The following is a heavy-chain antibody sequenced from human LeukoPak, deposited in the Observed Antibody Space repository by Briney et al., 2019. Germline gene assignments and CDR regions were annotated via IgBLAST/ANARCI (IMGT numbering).Heavy chain of an antibody. J-gene: IGHJ6*03. CDR3: AAGVPAASKYYYYYYMDV. Sequence: ASVKVSCKASGGTFSSYAISWVRQAPGQGLEWTGGIIPIFGTANYAQKFQGRVTITADESTSTAYMELSSLRSEDTAVYYCAAGVPAASKYYYYYYMDVWGKGTTVTVSS. D-gene: IGHD2-2*01. CDR2: IIPIFGTA. V-gene: IGHV1-69*13. CDR1: GGTFSSYA.